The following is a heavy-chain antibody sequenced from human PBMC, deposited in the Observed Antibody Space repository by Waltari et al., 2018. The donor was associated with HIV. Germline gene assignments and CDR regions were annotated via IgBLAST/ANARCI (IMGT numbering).Heavy chain of an antibody. CDR3: AAARETMGVDFDS. CDR1: GGAFVSHT. J-gene: IGHJ5*01. V-gene: IGHV1-69*08. CDR2: AIPRLWTA. Sequence: QVQLVQSGAEVKKPGSSVKVSCKASGGAFVSHTFNWGRQAPGQGLEWMGRAIPRLWTANYARKFQGRDTITADKSTTTAYMGLNGLRIDDTAVYYWAAARETMGVDFDSWGQGTLVTVS. D-gene: IGHD3-10*01.